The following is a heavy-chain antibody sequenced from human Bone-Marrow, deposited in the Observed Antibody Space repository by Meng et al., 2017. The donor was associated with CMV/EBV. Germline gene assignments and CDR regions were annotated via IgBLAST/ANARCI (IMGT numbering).Heavy chain of an antibody. CDR1: ISSSNW. D-gene: IGHD5-12*01. CDR3: ASSRGGRSGYSGYVHWFDP. V-gene: IGHV4-4*02. J-gene: IGHJ5*02. CDR2: IYHSGST. Sequence: ISSSNWWSWVRQPLGKGLEWIGEIYHSGSTNYNPSLKSRVTISVDKSKNQFSLKLSSVTAADTAVYYCASSRGGRSGYSGYVHWFDPWGQGTLVTVSS.